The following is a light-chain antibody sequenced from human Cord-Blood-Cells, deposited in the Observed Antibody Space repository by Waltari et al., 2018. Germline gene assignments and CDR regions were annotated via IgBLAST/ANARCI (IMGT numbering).Light chain of an antibody. J-gene: IGKJ4*01. CDR1: QSISSY. CDR2: AAS. CDR3: QQSYSTPLT. Sequence: DIQMTQSPSSLSASVGDRVTITCRASQSISSYLNWYQQKPGKAPKLLLYAASSLQSGVPSRCSGSGSGTDFTLTISSLQPEDSATYYCQQSYSTPLTFGGGTKVEIK. V-gene: IGKV1-39*01.